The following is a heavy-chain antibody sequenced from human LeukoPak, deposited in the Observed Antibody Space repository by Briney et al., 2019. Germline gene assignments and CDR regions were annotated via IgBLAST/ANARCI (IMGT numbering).Heavy chain of an antibody. CDR3: AKDSPYGSGSMGY. Sequence: PGGSLRLSCAASGFTFSSYAMSWVRQAPGKGLGWVSAISGSGGTTYYADSVKGRFTISRDNSKNTLYLQMNSLRAEDTAVYYCAKDSPYGSGSMGYWGQGTLVTVSS. CDR1: GFTFSSYA. V-gene: IGHV3-23*01. J-gene: IGHJ4*02. D-gene: IGHD3-10*01. CDR2: ISGSGGTT.